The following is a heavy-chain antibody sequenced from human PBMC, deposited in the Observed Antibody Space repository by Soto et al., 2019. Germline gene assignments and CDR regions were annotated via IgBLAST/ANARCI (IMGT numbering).Heavy chain of an antibody. J-gene: IGHJ6*02. D-gene: IGHD3-10*01. CDR1: GGSMSSYR. CDR3: ARARMVRGVANYYYYGMDV. V-gene: IGHV4-31*03. CDR2: IYYSGST. Sequence: PSETLSLTCTVSGGSMSSYRWSWIRQHPGKGLEWIGYIYYSGSTYYNPSLKSRVTISVDTSKNQFSLKLSSVTAADTAVYYCARARMVRGVANYYYYGMDVWGQGTTVTVSS.